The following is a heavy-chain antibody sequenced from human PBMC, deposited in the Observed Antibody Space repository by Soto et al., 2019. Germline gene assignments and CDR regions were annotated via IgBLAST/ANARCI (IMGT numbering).Heavy chain of an antibody. V-gene: IGHV3-48*01. J-gene: IGHJ6*03. CDR2: ISSSSSTI. CDR1: GFTFSSYS. CDR3: ARDYTIPVAPVYYYYYMDV. Sequence: GGSPRLSCAASGFTFSSYSMNWVRQAPGKGLEWVSYISSSSSTIYYADSVKGRFTISRDNAKNSLYLQMNSLRAEDTAVYYCARDYTIPVAPVYYYYYMDVWGKGTTVTVSS. D-gene: IGHD3-16*01.